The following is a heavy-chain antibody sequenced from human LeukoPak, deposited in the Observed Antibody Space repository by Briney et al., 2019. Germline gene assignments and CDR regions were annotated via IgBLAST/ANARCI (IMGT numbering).Heavy chain of an antibody. V-gene: IGHV3-7*03. CDR3: ARTVTSYSSSWDDYYFDY. CDR2: IKQDGSEK. Sequence: GGSLRLSCAASGFTVSSNYMSWVRQAPGKGLEWVANIKQDGSEKYYVDSVKGRFTISRDNAKNSLYLQMNSLRAEDTAVYYCARTVTSYSSSWDDYYFDYWGQGTLVTVSS. CDR1: GFTVSSNY. D-gene: IGHD6-13*01. J-gene: IGHJ4*02.